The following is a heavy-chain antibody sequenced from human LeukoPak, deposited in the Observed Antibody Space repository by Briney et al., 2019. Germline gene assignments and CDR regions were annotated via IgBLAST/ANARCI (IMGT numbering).Heavy chain of an antibody. CDR2: IKEDGSEK. CDR1: GFTFSSYW. V-gene: IGHV3-7*03. Sequence: GGSPRLSCAASGFTFSSYWMSWVRQAPGKGLEWVANIKEDGSEKYYVDSVKGRFTISRDNAKSSLYLQMNNLRAEDTAAYYCARQSGLGTDYWGQGTLVTVSS. D-gene: IGHD7-27*01. J-gene: IGHJ4*02. CDR3: ARQSGLGTDY.